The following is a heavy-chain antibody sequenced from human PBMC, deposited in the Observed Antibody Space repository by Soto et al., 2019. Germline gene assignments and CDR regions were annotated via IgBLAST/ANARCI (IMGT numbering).Heavy chain of an antibody. CDR2: IDPSDSYT. CDR3: ARRDSSSDHYYYYGMDV. CDR1: GYSFISYW. V-gene: IGHV5-10-1*01. Sequence: GEFLKISCKGSGYSFISYWISWVRQMPGKGLEWMGRIDPSDSYTNYSPSFQGHVTISADKSISTAYLQWSSLKASDTAMYYCARRDSSSDHYYYYGMDVWGQGTTVTVSS. D-gene: IGHD6-6*01. J-gene: IGHJ6*02.